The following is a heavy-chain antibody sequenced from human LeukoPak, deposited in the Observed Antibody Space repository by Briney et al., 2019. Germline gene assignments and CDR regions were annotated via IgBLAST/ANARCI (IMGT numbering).Heavy chain of an antibody. V-gene: IGHV3-30*04. Sequence: PGGSLRLSCAASGFTFSNYAIHWVRQAPGKGLERVAVISHDGSNKYYADSVKGRFTISRDNSKNTLYLQMNSLRAEDTAVYYCAKELYGYSYGFSLYYMDVWGKGTTVTVSS. CDR1: GFTFSNYA. CDR2: ISHDGSNK. D-gene: IGHD5-18*01. J-gene: IGHJ6*03. CDR3: AKELYGYSYGFSLYYMDV.